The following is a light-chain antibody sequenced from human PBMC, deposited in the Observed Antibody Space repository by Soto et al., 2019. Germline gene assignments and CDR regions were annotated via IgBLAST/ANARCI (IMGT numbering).Light chain of an antibody. V-gene: IGKV3-20*01. CDR2: GAS. Sequence: EIXLTXXXXTLSLSPGERATLSCRASRSVSSSYLGWYQQKPGQAPRLLIYGASSRATGIPDRFSGSGSGTDFTLTIRRLEPEDFAVYYCQQYGGSPPYTFGQGTKLEI. CDR3: QQYGGSPPYT. J-gene: IGKJ2*01. CDR1: RSVSSSY.